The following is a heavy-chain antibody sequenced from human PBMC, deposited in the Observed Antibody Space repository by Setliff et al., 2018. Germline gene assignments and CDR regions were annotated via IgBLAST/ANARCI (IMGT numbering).Heavy chain of an antibody. D-gene: IGHD2-2*01. V-gene: IGHV1-2*02. CDR1: GSSFTGHN. J-gene: IGHJ5*01. CDR2: INPDSGDT. Sequence: VASVKVSCKVSGSSFTGHNLHWVRQAPGQGLEWMGWINPDSGDTHSPQKFQGRVTMTRDTSMSTVYMELTRLTSDDTAVYYCTRSSSYGMRYWFDSWGQGPLVTVSS. CDR3: TRSSSYGMRYWFDS.